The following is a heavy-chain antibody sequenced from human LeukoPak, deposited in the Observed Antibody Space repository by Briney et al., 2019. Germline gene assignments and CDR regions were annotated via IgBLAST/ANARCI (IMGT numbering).Heavy chain of an antibody. Sequence: PGGSLRLSCAASGFTFSSYSMNWVRQAPGKGLEWVSYISSSSSTIYYADSVKGRFTISRDDAKNSLYLQMNSLRAEDTAVYYCAKDQLTAAAGMGLGGPFDYWGQGTLVTVSS. CDR3: AKDQLTAAAGMGLGGPFDY. V-gene: IGHV3-48*04. CDR2: ISSSSSTI. CDR1: GFTFSSYS. D-gene: IGHD6-13*01. J-gene: IGHJ4*02.